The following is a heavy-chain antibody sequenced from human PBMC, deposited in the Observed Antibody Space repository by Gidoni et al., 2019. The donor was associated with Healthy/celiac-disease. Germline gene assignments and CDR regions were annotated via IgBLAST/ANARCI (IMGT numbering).Heavy chain of an antibody. D-gene: IGHD6-19*01. Sequence: QVQLQQWGAGLLKPSETLSLTCAVYGGSFSGYYWSWIRQPPGKGLEWIGEINHSGSTNYNPSLKSRVTISVDTSKNQFSLKLSSVTAADTAVYYCARGPPGAGTMVYYYGMDVWGQGTTVTVSS. CDR3: ARGPPGAGTMVYYYGMDV. CDR1: GGSFSGYY. V-gene: IGHV4-34*01. CDR2: INHSGST. J-gene: IGHJ6*02.